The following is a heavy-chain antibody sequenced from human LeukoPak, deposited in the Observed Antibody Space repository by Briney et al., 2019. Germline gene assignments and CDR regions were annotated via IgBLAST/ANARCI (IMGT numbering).Heavy chain of an antibody. D-gene: IGHD2-2*01. CDR3: AKEMGYCSSTNCPMGFDY. Sequence: GGSLRLSCAASGFTFSSYAMSWVRQAPGKGLEWVSAISGSGGSTYYADSVKGRFTISRDNSKNTLYLQMNSLRAEDTAVYYCAKEMGYCSSTNCPMGFDYWSQGTLVTVSS. CDR2: ISGSGGST. CDR1: GFTFSSYA. J-gene: IGHJ4*02. V-gene: IGHV3-23*01.